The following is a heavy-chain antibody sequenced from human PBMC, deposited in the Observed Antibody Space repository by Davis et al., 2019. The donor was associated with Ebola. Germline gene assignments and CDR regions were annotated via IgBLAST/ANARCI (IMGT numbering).Heavy chain of an antibody. Sequence: PGGSLRLSCATSGFPFSNYAMHWVRQTPDKGLEWVAVASHDGTTTYYEDSVKGRFTISRDNSKNTLYLQMNSLRAEDTAVYYCAKDIYSNTWNGYYYGMDVWGQGTTVTVSS. V-gene: IGHV3-30*04. CDR3: AKDIYSNTWNGYYYGMDV. J-gene: IGHJ6*02. CDR1: GFPFSNYA. CDR2: ASHDGTTT. D-gene: IGHD5-12*01.